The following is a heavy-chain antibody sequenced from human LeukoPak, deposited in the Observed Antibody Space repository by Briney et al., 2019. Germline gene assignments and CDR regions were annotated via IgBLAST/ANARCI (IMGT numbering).Heavy chain of an antibody. J-gene: IGHJ4*02. CDR2: IYYSGST. Sequence: SETLSLTCTVSGGSISSYYWSWIRQPPGKGLEWIGYIYYSGSTNYNPSLKSRVTISVDTSKNQFSLKLSSVTAADTAVHYCARWTWGNFDYWGQGTLVTVSS. V-gene: IGHV4-59*01. CDR3: ARWTWGNFDY. CDR1: GGSISSYY. D-gene: IGHD3-16*01.